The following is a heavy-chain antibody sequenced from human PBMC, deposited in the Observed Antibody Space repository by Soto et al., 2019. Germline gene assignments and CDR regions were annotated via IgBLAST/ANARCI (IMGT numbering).Heavy chain of an antibody. J-gene: IGHJ4*01. Sequence: GGSLKLSCAASGFPFSDYYMDWVRPAPGKGLEWAARIRKRSNSYTTEYAASVKGRFTISRDDSKNSLYLQMNSLKSEDTAVYYCVRLSQVSVGSFDFWGQGTLVTVSS. D-gene: IGHD6-25*01. CDR1: GFPFSDYY. V-gene: IGHV3-72*01. CDR2: IRKRSNSYTT. CDR3: VRLSQVSVGSFDF.